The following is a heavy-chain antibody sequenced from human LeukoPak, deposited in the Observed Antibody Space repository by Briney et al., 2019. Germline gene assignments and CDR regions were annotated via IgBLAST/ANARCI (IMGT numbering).Heavy chain of an antibody. CDR2: ISGSGGST. Sequence: PGGSLRLSCAASGFTFSSYAMTWVRQAPGKGPEWVSTISGSGGSTYYADSVKGRFTISRDNSKNTLYLQMNSLRAEDTAVYYCAKDQGYYYDSSGYYDYWGQGTLVTVSS. CDR3: AKDQGYYYDSSGYYDY. J-gene: IGHJ4*02. CDR1: GFTFSSYA. D-gene: IGHD3-22*01. V-gene: IGHV3-23*01.